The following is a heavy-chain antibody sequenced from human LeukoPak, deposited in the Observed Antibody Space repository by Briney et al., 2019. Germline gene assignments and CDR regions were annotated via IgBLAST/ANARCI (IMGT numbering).Heavy chain of an antibody. J-gene: IGHJ4*02. CDR1: GFTFSSYW. V-gene: IGHV3-7*01. CDR3: ARDAAYGYDRFDY. CDR2: IKQDGSEK. Sequence: PGGSLRLSCAASGFTFSSYWMSWVRQAPGKGLEWVANIKQDGSEKYYVDSVKGRFTISRDNAKNSVYLQMNSLRGEDTAVYYCARDAAYGYDRFDYWGQGTQVTVSS. D-gene: IGHD5-18*01.